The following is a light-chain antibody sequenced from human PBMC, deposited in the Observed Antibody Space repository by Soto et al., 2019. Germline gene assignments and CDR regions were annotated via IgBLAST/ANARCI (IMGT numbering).Light chain of an antibody. CDR3: QQYDNLPYT. J-gene: IGKJ2*01. CDR1: QDISNY. CDR2: DAS. V-gene: IGKV1-33*01. Sequence: DIQMTQCPSSLSASVGDRVTITCQASQDISNYLNWYQQKPGKAPKLLIYDASNLKTGVPSRFSGSGSGTDFTFTISSLQPEDIATYYCQQYDNLPYTFGQGTKLEIK.